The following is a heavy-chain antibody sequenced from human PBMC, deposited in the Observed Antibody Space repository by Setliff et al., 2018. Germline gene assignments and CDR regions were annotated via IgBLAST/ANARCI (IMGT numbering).Heavy chain of an antibody. D-gene: IGHD3-10*01. V-gene: IGHV1-46*01. J-gene: IGHJ4*02. CDR1: GYTLTKYY. CDR3: ARVGFRGVMSAYFDF. Sequence: ASVKVSCKASGYTLTKYYMHWVRQAPGQGLEWMGIINPTGGLTRYEQKFKGTVTMTRDTSTSTAYMELSSLSSEDTAIYYCARVGFRGVMSAYFDFWGQGTQVTVSS. CDR2: INPTGGLT.